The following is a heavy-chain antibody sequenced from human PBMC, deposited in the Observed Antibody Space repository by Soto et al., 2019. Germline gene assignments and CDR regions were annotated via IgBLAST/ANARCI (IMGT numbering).Heavy chain of an antibody. CDR2: IIPIFGTA. J-gene: IGHJ6*02. D-gene: IGHD5-12*01. V-gene: IGHV1-69*13. Sequence: ASVKVSCKASGGTFSSYAISWVRQAPGQGLEWMGGIIPIFGTANYAQKFQGRVTITADESTSTAYMELSSLRSEDTAVYYCARGRVEMATITTYYYYYGMDVWGQGTTVAVSS. CDR1: GGTFSSYA. CDR3: ARGRVEMATITTYYYYYGMDV.